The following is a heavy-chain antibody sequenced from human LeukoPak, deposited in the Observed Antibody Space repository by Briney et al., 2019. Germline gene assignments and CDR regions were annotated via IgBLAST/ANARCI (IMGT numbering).Heavy chain of an antibody. D-gene: IGHD3-10*01. CDR1: GGSIRSYY. J-gene: IGHJ3*02. V-gene: IGHV4-59*08. CDR2: IHYGEST. Sequence: SETLSLTCTVSGGSIRSYYWGWIRQPPGKGLEWIGYIHYGESTKYNPSLKSRVTMSVDTSKNQFSLKLSSVTAADTAVYYCASRSGRFSDALDIWGQGTLVTVSS. CDR3: ASRSGRFSDALDI.